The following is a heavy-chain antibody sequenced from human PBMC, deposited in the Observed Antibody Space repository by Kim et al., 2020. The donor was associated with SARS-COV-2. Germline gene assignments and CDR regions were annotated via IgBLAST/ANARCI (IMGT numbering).Heavy chain of an antibody. J-gene: IGHJ5*02. V-gene: IGHV4-61*01. CDR1: GGSVSSGSNY. CDR3: ARTKRITIFGVVQWFDP. D-gene: IGHD3-3*01. CDR2: IYYSGST. Sequence: SETLSLTCTVSGGSVSSGSNYWSWIRQPPGKGLEWIGYIYYSGSTYYNPSLKSRVTISVDTSKNQFSLKLSSVTAADTAVYYCARTKRITIFGVVQWFDPWGQGPLVTVSS.